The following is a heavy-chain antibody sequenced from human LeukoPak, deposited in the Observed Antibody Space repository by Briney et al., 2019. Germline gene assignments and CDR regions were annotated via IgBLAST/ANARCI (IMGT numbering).Heavy chain of an antibody. CDR3: ARDSGYYFPLDY. V-gene: IGHV4-61*02. Sequence: SETLSLTCTVSGGSVSSGSYYWSWIRQPAGKGLEWIGRIYTSGSTNYNPSLKSRVTMSVDTSKNQFSLKLSSVTAADTAVYYCARDSGYYFPLDYWGQGTLVTVSS. CDR1: GGSVSSGSYY. D-gene: IGHD3-22*01. CDR2: IYTSGST. J-gene: IGHJ4*02.